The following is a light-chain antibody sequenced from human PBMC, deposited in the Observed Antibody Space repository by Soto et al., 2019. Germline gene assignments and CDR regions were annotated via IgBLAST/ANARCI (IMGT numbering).Light chain of an antibody. J-gene: IGKJ1*01. CDR3: LQDYGDSWT. Sequence: QMTQSPSSLSASVGEKNIITCRASRDVGSDVSWYQQKQGQXPKXXIYAASNLYTGVPSRSSVNRSGTELTINIRSLQPEDGESYDGLQDYGDSWTFGQGTKVDIK. CDR2: AAS. CDR1: RDVGSD. V-gene: IGKV1-6*01.